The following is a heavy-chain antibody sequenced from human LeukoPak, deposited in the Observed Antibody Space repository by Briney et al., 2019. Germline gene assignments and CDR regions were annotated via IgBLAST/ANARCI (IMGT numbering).Heavy chain of an antibody. V-gene: IGHV3-74*01. D-gene: IGHD5-12*01. CDR1: GFTFSNYW. Sequence: GSLRLSCAASGFTFSNYWMHWVRPAPGKGLIWVSRINSDGSTTTYADSVKGRFTISRDNAKNTLYLQMDSLRAEDTAIYYCAKIPSATENFDYWGQGTLVMVSS. CDR3: AKIPSATENFDY. CDR2: INSDGSTT. J-gene: IGHJ4*02.